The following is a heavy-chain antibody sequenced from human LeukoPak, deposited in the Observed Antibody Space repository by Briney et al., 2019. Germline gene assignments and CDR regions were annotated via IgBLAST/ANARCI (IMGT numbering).Heavy chain of an antibody. CDR1: GGSISSHY. J-gene: IGHJ4*02. CDR2: IYYSGST. CDR3: ARKSGYNYGYDY. V-gene: IGHV4-59*11. D-gene: IGHD5-18*01. Sequence: SETLSLTCTVSGGSISSHYWRWIRQPPGEGREGIGFIYYSGSTDYNPSLKSRVTISVDTSKNQFSLKLSSVTAADTAVYYCARKSGYNYGYDYWGQGTLVTVSS.